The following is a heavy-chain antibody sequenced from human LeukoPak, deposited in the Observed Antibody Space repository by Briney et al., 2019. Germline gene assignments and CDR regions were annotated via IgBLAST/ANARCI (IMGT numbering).Heavy chain of an antibody. D-gene: IGHD6-19*01. J-gene: IGHJ6*03. V-gene: IGHV4-59*12. CDR3: ARVSSGWVPKGYYYYMDV. CDR1: GGSISSYY. Sequence: KASETLSLTCAVSGGSISSYYWSWIRQPPGKGLEWIGYIYYSGSTNYNPSLKSRVTISVDTSKNQFSLKLSSVTAADTAVYYCARVSSGWVPKGYYYYMDVWGKGTTVTISS. CDR2: IYYSGST.